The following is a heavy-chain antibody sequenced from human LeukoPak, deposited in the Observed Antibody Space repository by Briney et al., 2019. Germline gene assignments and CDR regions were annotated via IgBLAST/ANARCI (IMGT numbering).Heavy chain of an antibody. V-gene: IGHV3-13*05. CDR1: GFTLSIYD. D-gene: IGHD5-18*01. J-gene: IGHJ4*02. CDR3: ARGYSSRYDY. CDR2: LGAAGDP. Sequence: GGSLRLSCAASGFTLSIYDMHWVRQGASRSLEWVSVLGAAGDPYYPGSLKGRFTISRDTDKNYLYLQMNSLRPEDTAVYYCARGYSSRYDYWGQGTLVTVSS.